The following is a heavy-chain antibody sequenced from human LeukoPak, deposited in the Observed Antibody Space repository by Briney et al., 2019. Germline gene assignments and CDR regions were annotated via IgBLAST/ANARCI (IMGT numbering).Heavy chain of an antibody. CDR1: GVSITTYY. D-gene: IGHD4-17*01. Sequence: SETLSLTCTVSGVSITTYYWSWIRQPPGKGLEWIGYIYHSGSTNYNPSLKSRVTISVDTSKNQFSLKLSSVTAADTAVYYCARTITTVTTGNCWFDPWGRGTLVTVSS. J-gene: IGHJ5*02. V-gene: IGHV4-59*12. CDR2: IYHSGST. CDR3: ARTITTVTTGNCWFDP.